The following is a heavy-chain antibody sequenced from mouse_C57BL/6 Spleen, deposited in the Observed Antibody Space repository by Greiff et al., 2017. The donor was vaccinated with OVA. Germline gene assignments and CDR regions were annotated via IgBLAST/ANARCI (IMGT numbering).Heavy chain of an antibody. CDR1: GYSFTGYF. J-gene: IGHJ3*01. V-gene: IGHV1-20*01. Sequence: DVKLQESGPELVKPGDSVKISCKASGYSFTGYFMNWVMQSHGKSLEWIGRINPYNGDTFYNQKFKGKATLTVDKSSSTAHMELRSLTSEDSAVYYCARGEARNYPAWFAYWGQGTLVTVSA. CDR2: INPYNGDT. D-gene: IGHD2-1*01. CDR3: ARGEARNYPAWFAY.